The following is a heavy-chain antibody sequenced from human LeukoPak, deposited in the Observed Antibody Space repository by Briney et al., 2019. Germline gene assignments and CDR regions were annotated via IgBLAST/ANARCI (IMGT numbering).Heavy chain of an antibody. CDR1: GFTFSSYG. J-gene: IGHJ4*02. V-gene: IGHV3-30*02. D-gene: IGHD2/OR15-2a*01. CDR3: AKDSRLGYFDY. CDR2: IRNDGSNK. Sequence: GGSLRLSCAASGFTFSSYGMHWVRQAPGKGLEWVAFIRNDGSNKYYADSVKGRFTISRDNSKNTLYLQMNSLRAEDTAVYYCAKDSRLGYFDYWGQGTLVTVSS.